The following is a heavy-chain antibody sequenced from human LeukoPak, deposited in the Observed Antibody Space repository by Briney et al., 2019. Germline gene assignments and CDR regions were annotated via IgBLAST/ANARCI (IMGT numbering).Heavy chain of an antibody. CDR2: VRSETDGGTT. D-gene: IGHD2-2*01. Sequence: GGSLRLSCAASGFTSSNAWMSWVRQAPGKGLEWVSRVRSETDGGTTDYAAPVQGRFTISRDDSKSTLYLQMNSLETDDTAVYYCTTLSYAAAPTWGQGTLVTVSS. J-gene: IGHJ5*02. V-gene: IGHV3-15*01. CDR1: GFTSSNAW. CDR3: TTLSYAAAPT.